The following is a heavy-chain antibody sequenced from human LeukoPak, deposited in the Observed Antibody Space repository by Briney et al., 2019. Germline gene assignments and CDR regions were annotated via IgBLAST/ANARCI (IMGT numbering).Heavy chain of an antibody. CDR1: GFTFSSYA. Sequence: PGGSLRLSCAASGFTFSSYAMSWVRQAPGKGLEWVSAISGSGGSTYYADSVKGRFTISRDNSKNTLYLQMNSLRAEDTAVYYCAKDQWELRGYYYGMDVWGQGTTVTVSS. CDR3: AKDQWELRGYYYGMDV. D-gene: IGHD1-26*01. J-gene: IGHJ6*02. V-gene: IGHV3-23*01. CDR2: ISGSGGST.